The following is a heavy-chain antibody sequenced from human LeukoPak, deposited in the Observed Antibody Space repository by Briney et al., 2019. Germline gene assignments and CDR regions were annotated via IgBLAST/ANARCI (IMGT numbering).Heavy chain of an antibody. J-gene: IGHJ6*02. CDR2: IKQDGSEK. CDR1: GFTFSSYW. CDR3: AREKQSYYYYGMDV. V-gene: IGHV3-7*01. Sequence: GGSLRLFCAASGFTFSSYWMSWVRQAPGKGLEWVANIKQDGSEKYYVDSVKGRFTISRDNAKNSLYLQMNSLRAEDTAVYYCAREKQSYYYYGMDVWGQGTTVTVSS.